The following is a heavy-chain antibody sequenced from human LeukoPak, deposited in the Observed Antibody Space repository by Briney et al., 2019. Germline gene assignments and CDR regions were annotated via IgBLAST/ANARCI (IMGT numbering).Heavy chain of an antibody. CDR2: IIPIFGTA. Sequence: SVKVSCKASGGTFSSYAISWVRQAPGRGLEWMGGIIPIFGTASYAQKFQGRVTITADESTSTAYMELSSLRSEDTAVYYCASLERYGEQGDYRGQGTLVTVSS. D-gene: IGHD4-17*01. J-gene: IGHJ4*02. V-gene: IGHV1-69*13. CDR1: GGTFSSYA. CDR3: ASLERYGEQGDY.